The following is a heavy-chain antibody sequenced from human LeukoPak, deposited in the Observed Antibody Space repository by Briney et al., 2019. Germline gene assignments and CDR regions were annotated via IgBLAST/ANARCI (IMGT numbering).Heavy chain of an antibody. CDR2: INSDGSST. J-gene: IGHJ6*02. Sequence: GGSLRLSCAASGFTFSSYWMHWVRQAPGKGLVWVSRINSDGSSTSYADSVKGRFTISRDNAKNTLYLQMNSLRAEDTAVYYCARGPRWLHPYYHGMDVWGQGTTVTVSS. V-gene: IGHV3-74*01. CDR1: GFTFSSYW. CDR3: ARGPRWLHPYYHGMDV. D-gene: IGHD5-12*01.